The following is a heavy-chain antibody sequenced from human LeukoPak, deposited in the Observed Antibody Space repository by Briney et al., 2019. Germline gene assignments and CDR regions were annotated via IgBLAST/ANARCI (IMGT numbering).Heavy chain of an antibody. CDR2: IYYSGST. J-gene: IGHJ3*02. V-gene: IGHV4-39*07. CDR1: GGSISSSSDY. Sequence: SETLSLTCTVSGGSISSSSDYWGWIRQPPGKGLEWIGSIYYSGSTYYNPSLKSRVTISVDTSKNQFSLKLSSVTAADTAVYYCARDLWVTTNAFDIWGQGTMVTVSS. CDR3: ARDLWVTTNAFDI. D-gene: IGHD4-17*01.